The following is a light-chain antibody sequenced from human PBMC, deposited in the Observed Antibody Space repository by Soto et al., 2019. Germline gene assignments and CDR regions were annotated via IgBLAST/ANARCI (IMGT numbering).Light chain of an antibody. J-gene: IGKJ2*01. CDR3: MKDLQTLYT. CDR1: QSLLHSNGYNY. Sequence: DIVMTQSPLSLPVTPGEPASISCRSSQSLLHSNGYNYLDWYLQKPGQSPQLLIYLGSNRASGVPDRFSGSGSGTDFTLKISRVEVEDVGVYSCMKDLQTLYTFAQGPK. CDR2: LGS. V-gene: IGKV2-28*01.